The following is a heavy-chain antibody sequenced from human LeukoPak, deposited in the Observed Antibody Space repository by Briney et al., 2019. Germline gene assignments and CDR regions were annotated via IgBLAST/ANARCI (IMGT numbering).Heavy chain of an antibody. J-gene: IGHJ6*03. CDR3: ARLRQLDYYYYYYMDV. D-gene: IGHD6-6*01. CDR2: TIPIFGTA. V-gene: IGHV1-69*13. CDR1: GGTFSSYA. Sequence: ASVKVSCKASGGTFSSYAISWVRQAPGQGLEWMGGTIPIFGTANYAQKFQGRVTITADESTSTAYMELSSLRSEDTAVYYCARLRQLDYYYYYYMDVWGKGTTVTVSS.